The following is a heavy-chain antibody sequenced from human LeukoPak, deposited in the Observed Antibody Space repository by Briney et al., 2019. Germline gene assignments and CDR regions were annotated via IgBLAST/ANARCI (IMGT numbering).Heavy chain of an antibody. Sequence: PSETLSLTCGIYNGFFSGYYWSWIRQSPGKGLEWIGGIYHSGSTNYNPSLKSRVTISVDTSKNQFSLKLSSVTAADTAVYYCARHRGWLRLGIDYWGQGTLVTVSS. J-gene: IGHJ4*02. D-gene: IGHD5-12*01. CDR1: NGFFSGYY. CDR3: ARHRGWLRLGIDY. V-gene: IGHV4-34*01. CDR2: IYHSGST.